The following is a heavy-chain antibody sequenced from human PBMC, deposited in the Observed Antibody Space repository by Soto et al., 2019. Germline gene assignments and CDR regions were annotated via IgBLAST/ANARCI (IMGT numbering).Heavy chain of an antibody. CDR2: MSYDASDT. CDR1: GFIFSDNG. J-gene: IGHJ4*02. D-gene: IGHD3-10*02. Sequence: PGGSLRLSCVGSGFIFSDNGMHWVRQTPGKGLEWVAFMSYDASDTFYAESVKGRFTISRDNSKNTLFLHMSNRRAEDTAMYYCTIVRVADSALDHWGQGALVTVSS. CDR3: TIVRVADSALDH. V-gene: IGHV3-30*02.